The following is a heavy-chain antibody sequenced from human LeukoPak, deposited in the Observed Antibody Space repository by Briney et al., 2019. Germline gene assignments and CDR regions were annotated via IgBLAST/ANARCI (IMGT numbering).Heavy chain of an antibody. Sequence: GGSLRLSCAASRFTFSSYAMSWVRQAPGKGLEWVSAISGSGGSTYYADSVKGRFTISRDNSKNTLYLQMNSLRAEDTAVYYCAKPHSLYYDSSGLFDYWGQGTLVTVSS. V-gene: IGHV3-23*01. CDR3: AKPHSLYYDSSGLFDY. CDR1: RFTFSSYA. CDR2: ISGSGGST. J-gene: IGHJ4*02. D-gene: IGHD3-22*01.